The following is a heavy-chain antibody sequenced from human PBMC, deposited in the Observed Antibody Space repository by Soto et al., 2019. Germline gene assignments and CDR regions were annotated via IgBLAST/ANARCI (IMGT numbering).Heavy chain of an antibody. D-gene: IGHD5-12*01. V-gene: IGHV2-26*01. Sequence: QVTLKESGPVLVKPTETLTLTCTVSGFSLSNARMGVSWIRQPPGKALEWLAHIFSNDEKSYSTSLKSRLTISKDTSKSQVVLTMTNMDPVDTATYYCGRIDRVDIVATMFFDYWGQGTLVTVSS. CDR1: GFSLSNARMG. CDR2: IFSNDEK. CDR3: GRIDRVDIVATMFFDY. J-gene: IGHJ4*02.